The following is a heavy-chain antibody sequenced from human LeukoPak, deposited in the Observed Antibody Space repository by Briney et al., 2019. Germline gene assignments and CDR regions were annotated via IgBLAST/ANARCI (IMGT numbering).Heavy chain of an antibody. Sequence: PGGSLRLSCAASGFTFDDYGMSWVRQAPGKGLEWVSGINWNGGSSGYADSVKGRFTISRDNAKNSLYLQMNSLRAEDTAVYYCARDGGWNPLYWGQGTLVTVSS. V-gene: IGHV3-20*04. CDR2: INWNGGSS. CDR1: GFTFDDYG. D-gene: IGHD3-16*01. J-gene: IGHJ4*02. CDR3: ARDGGWNPLY.